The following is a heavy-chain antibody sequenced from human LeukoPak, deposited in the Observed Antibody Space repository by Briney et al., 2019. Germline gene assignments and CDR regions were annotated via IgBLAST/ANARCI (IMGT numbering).Heavy chain of an antibody. CDR3: AKDLKRYSSGWYDY. J-gene: IGHJ4*02. V-gene: IGHV3-23*01. D-gene: IGHD6-19*01. CDR2: ISGSGGST. Sequence: GGSLRLSCAASGFTFSSYAMSWVRQAPGKGLEWVSAISGSGGSTYYAGSVKGRFTISRDNSKNTLYLQMNSLRAEDTAVYYCAKDLKRYSSGWYDYWGQGTLVTVSS. CDR1: GFTFSSYA.